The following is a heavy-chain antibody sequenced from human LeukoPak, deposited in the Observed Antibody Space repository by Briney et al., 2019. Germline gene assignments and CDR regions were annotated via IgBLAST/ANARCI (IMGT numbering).Heavy chain of an antibody. V-gene: IGHV3-23*01. J-gene: IGHJ5*02. CDR2: ISGSGGST. CDR1: GFTFSTYA. CDR3: ARDKGTVPGDWFDP. Sequence: GGSLRLSCAASGFTFSTYAMSWVRQAPGKGLEWVSAISGSGGSTYYAETVKGRFTISRDNSKNTLYLQMNSLRVEDTAVYYCARDKGTVPGDWFDPWGQGTLVTVSS. D-gene: IGHD3/OR15-3a*01.